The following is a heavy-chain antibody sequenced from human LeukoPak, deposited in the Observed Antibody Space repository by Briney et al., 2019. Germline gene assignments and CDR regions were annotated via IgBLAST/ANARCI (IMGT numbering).Heavy chain of an antibody. V-gene: IGHV4-59*02. Sequence: SENLSLSCSVAGRSVSSYYWTWIRPPQGKRQEWIGYIYYSGSTNYNPSLKSRVTISVDTSKNQFSLKLSSVTAADTAVYYCARGKDDILTNAFDIWGQGTMVTVSS. CDR3: ARGKDDILTNAFDI. CDR1: GRSVSSYY. J-gene: IGHJ3*02. D-gene: IGHD3-9*01. CDR2: IYYSGST.